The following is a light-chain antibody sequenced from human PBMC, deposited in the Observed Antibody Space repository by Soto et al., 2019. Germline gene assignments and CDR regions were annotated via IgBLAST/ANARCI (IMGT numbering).Light chain of an antibody. CDR3: QQYNNWPRT. J-gene: IGKJ1*01. Sequence: EIVMTQSPATLSVSPGERATLSCRASQSVSSNLAWYQQKPGQAPRLLIYGASTRATGIPARFSGSGSGTEFTRTISSLQSEDFAVYYCQQYNNWPRTFGKGTKVDIK. V-gene: IGKV3D-15*01. CDR2: GAS. CDR1: QSVSSN.